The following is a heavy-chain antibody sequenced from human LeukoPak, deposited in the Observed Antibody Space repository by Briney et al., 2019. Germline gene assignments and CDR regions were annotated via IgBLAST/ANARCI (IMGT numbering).Heavy chain of an antibody. J-gene: IGHJ3*02. D-gene: IGHD3-22*01. CDR3: ARIYDSSGYAFDI. CDR1: GGSISSYY. V-gene: IGHV4-59*12. Sequence: SETLSLTCTVSGGSISSYYWSWIRQPPGKGLEWIGYIYYSGSTSYNPSLKSRVTISVDTSKKQFSLKLSSVTAADTAVYYCARIYDSSGYAFDIWGQGTMVTVSS. CDR2: IYYSGST.